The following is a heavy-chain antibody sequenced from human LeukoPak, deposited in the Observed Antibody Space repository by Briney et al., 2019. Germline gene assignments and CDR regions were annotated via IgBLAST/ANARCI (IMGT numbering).Heavy chain of an antibody. CDR3: ARDLVDTAMLPEDY. CDR1: GYTFTNYG. J-gene: IGHJ4*02. V-gene: IGHV1-18*01. CDR2: SSAYNGNT. D-gene: IGHD5-18*01. Sequence: GASVKVSCKASGYTFTNYGISWVRQAPGQGLEWMGWSSAYNGNTNYAQKLQGRVTMTTDTSTSTAYMELRSLRSDDTAVYYCARDLVDTAMLPEDYWGQGTLVTVSS.